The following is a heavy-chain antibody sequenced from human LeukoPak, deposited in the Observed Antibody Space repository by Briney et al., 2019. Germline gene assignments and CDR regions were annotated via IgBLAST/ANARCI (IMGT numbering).Heavy chain of an antibody. CDR2: IYTSGST. Sequence: SETLSLTCTVSGGSISSYYWSWIRQPAGKGLEWIGRIYTSGSTNYNPSLKSRVTISVDTSKNHFSLKLNSVTAADTAVYYCARLRGGYSAYDAFDYWGQGTLVTVSS. D-gene: IGHD5-12*01. V-gene: IGHV4-4*07. J-gene: IGHJ4*02. CDR1: GGSISSYY. CDR3: ARLRGGYSAYDAFDY.